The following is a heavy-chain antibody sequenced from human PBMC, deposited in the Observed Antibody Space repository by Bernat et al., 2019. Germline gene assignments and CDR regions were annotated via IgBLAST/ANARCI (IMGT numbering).Heavy chain of an antibody. J-gene: IGHJ4*02. CDR2: INHSGST. CDR3: AREGGYSSSWTVDY. V-gene: IGHV4-34*01. CDR1: GGSFSGYY. D-gene: IGHD6-13*01. Sequence: QVQLQQWGAGLLKPSETLSLTCAVYGGSFSGYYWSWIRQPPGKGLEWIGEINHSGSTNYNPSLKSRVTISVDTSKNQFSLKLSSVTAADTAVYYCAREGGYSSSWTVDYWGQGTLVTVSS.